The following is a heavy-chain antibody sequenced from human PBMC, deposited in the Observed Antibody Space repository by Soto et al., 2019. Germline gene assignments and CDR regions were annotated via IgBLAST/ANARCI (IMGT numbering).Heavy chain of an antibody. D-gene: IGHD2-8*01. J-gene: IGHJ4*02. CDR2: ISVYNDNT. V-gene: IGHV1-18*01. CDR3: ALNSFNGRDY. Sequence: QVQLVQSGTEVKKPGASVKVSCKTSGYTFTTYSISWVRQAPGQGLEWMGWISVYNDNTNYAQKLQGRVTMTTDTSKSTAYLELRSLRSDDTGVYYCALNSFNGRDYWGQGTLVTVSS. CDR1: GYTFTTYS.